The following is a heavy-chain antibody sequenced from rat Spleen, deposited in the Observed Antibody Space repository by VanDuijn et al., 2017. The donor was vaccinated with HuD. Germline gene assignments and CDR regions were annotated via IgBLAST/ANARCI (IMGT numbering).Heavy chain of an antibody. D-gene: IGHD4-3*01. J-gene: IGHJ3*01. Sequence: EVQLVESDGGLVQPGRSLKLSCAASGFTFSAYYMAWVRQAPTKGLEWIASITNTGGNSYYPDSVKGRFTISRDNAKSTLYLQMDSLRSEDTATYYCARQDTSGYSNWFAYWGQGTLVTVSS. V-gene: IGHV5-25*01. CDR1: GFTFSAYY. CDR3: ARQDTSGYSNWFAY. CDR2: ITNTGGNS.